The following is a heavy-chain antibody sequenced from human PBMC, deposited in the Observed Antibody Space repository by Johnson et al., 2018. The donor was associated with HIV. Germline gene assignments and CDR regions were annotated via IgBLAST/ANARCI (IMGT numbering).Heavy chain of an antibody. CDR2: INWNSGSM. J-gene: IGHJ3*02. Sequence: HWVRQAPGKVLEWVSSINWNSGSMDYADSVKGRFTISRDNSKNTLYLQMNSLRAEDTAVYYCARWGPYDILTGYDAFDIWGQGTMVTVSS. D-gene: IGHD3-9*01. CDR3: ARWGPYDILTGYDAFDI. V-gene: IGHV3-9*01.